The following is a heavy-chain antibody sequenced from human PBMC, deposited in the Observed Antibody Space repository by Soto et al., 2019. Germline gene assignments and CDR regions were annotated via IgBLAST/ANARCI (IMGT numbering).Heavy chain of an antibody. V-gene: IGHV1-2*02. Sequence: QVQLVQSGADVKKPGASVKVSCKTSGFSFSDYYFHWVRQVPGEGLEWMGWTHPNNGATKYSRKFLGRVTMTRDTSTNTAYMELSGLRSDDTAVYYCAKDGRNFWRGYYSYQFDSWGQGSLVTVSS. D-gene: IGHD3-3*01. J-gene: IGHJ4*02. CDR1: GFSFSDYY. CDR2: THPNNGAT. CDR3: AKDGRNFWRGYYSYQFDS.